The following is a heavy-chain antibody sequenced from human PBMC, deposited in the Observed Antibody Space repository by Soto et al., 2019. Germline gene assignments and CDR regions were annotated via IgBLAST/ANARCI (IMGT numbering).Heavy chain of an antibody. CDR3: ARRRASDYGGNHHPYYFDR. CDR1: GASIIADNYF. V-gene: IGHV4-39*01. Sequence: PSETLSLTCTVSGASIIADNYFWVWIRQSPRRGLELIGSISYSGRTYDNPSLQSRVIISIDASKNQFSLKLTSVTTADTAVYYCARRRASDYGGNHHPYYFDRWGQGALVTVSS. D-gene: IGHD4-17*01. CDR2: ISYSGRT. J-gene: IGHJ4*02.